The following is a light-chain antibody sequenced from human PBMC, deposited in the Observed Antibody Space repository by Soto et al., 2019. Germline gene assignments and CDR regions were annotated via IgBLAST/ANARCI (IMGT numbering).Light chain of an antibody. J-gene: IGKJ1*01. Sequence: IQLTQSPSSLAASVADRVTITCLASRSIVSYLDWYQHKPGKPPKLLIYSASTLHSGVPSRFIGSGSGTDFSLTISSLQPEDFATYYCQQSYSFPRTFGRGTKVDIK. CDR3: QQSYSFPRT. CDR1: RSIVSY. V-gene: IGKV1-39*01. CDR2: SAS.